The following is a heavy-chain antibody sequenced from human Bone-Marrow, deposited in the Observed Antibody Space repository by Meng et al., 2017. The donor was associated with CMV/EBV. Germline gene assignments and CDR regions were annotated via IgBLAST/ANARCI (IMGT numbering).Heavy chain of an antibody. CDR1: GGTFSSYA. V-gene: IGHV1-69*05. Sequence: SVKVSCKASGGTFSSYAISWMRQAPGQGLEWMGGIIPIFGTANYAQKFQGRVTITTDESTSTAYMELSSLRSEDTAVYYCARDRNYYGSGSYLYFDYWGQGTLVPSPQ. CDR3: ARDRNYYGSGSYLYFDY. D-gene: IGHD3-10*01. J-gene: IGHJ4*02. CDR2: IIPIFGTA.